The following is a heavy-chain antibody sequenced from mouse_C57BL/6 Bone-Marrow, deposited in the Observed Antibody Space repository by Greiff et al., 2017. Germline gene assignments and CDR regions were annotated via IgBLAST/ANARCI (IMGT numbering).Heavy chain of an antibody. J-gene: IGHJ2*01. V-gene: IGHV1-72*01. CDR2: IGPNSGGT. D-gene: IGHD3-1*01. Sequence: QVQLQQPGAELVKPGASVKLSCKASGYTFTSYWMHWVKQRPGRGLEWIGRIGPNSGGTKYNEKFKCTATLTVDKPSSTAYMQLRSLTSEDSAVYDCARRALFDYWGQGTTLTVSS. CDR1: GYTFTSYW. CDR3: ARRALFDY.